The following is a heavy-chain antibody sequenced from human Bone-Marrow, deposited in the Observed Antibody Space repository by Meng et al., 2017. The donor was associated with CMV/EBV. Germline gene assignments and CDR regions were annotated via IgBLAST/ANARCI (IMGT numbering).Heavy chain of an antibody. CDR1: GFTFSSYA. CDR2: IGSSGGST. CDR3: AKRGLRGWYYVDY. Sequence: GGSLRLSCAASGFTFSSYAMSWVRQAPGKGLEWVSTIGSSGGSTYYADCVKGRFTISRDNSKNTLYLQMNSLRAEDTAIYYCAKRGLRGWYYVDYWGQGTLVTVSS. D-gene: IGHD6-19*01. J-gene: IGHJ4*02. V-gene: IGHV3-23*01.